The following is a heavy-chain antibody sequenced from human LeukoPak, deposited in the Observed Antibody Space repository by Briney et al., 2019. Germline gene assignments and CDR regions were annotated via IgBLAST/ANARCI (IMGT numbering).Heavy chain of an antibody. J-gene: IGHJ3*02. D-gene: IGHD3-22*01. V-gene: IGHV3-11*05. CDR1: GFTFSDYY. Sequence: GGSLRLSCAASGFTFSDYYMSWIRQAPGKGLEWVSYIGSSSSYTNYADSVKGRFTISRDNAKNSLYLQMNSLRAEDTAVYYCAREGSYDSDYAFDIWGQGTMVTVSS. CDR3: AREGSYDSDYAFDI. CDR2: IGSSSSYT.